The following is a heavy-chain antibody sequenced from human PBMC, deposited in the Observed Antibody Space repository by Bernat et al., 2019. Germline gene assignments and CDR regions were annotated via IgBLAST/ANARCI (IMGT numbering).Heavy chain of an antibody. V-gene: IGHV3-66*02. Sequence: EVQLVESGGDLVQPGGSLRLSCAASGFTVTNNYMNWVRQTPGKGLEWVSIMHGGGTTDYADSVKGRFTISRDNSKNTLYLQMSSLRAEDTAGYYCAGYYDSSGSCGGELDIWGQGTMVTVSS. CDR2: MHGGGTT. CDR3: AGYYDSSGSCGGELDI. D-gene: IGHD3-22*01. CDR1: GFTVTNNY. J-gene: IGHJ3*02.